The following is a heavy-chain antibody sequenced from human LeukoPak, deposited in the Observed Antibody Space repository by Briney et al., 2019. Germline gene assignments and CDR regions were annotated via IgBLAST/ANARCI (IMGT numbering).Heavy chain of an antibody. V-gene: IGHV3-7*01. J-gene: IGHJ6*03. CDR1: GFTFSSYW. D-gene: IGHD6-13*01. CDR2: IKQGGSEK. Sequence: PGGSLRLSCAASGFTFSSYWMSWVRRAPGKGLEWVANIKQGGSEKYYVDSVKGRFTISRDNAKNSLYLQMNSLRAEDTAVYYCEAAGTVYYYYYMDVWGKGTTVTVSS. CDR3: EAAGTVYYYYYMDV.